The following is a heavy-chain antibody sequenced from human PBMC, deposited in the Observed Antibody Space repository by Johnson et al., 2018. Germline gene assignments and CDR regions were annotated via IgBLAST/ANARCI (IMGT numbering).Heavy chain of an antibody. CDR2: ISWNSGSI. CDR3: AKELGIAGAGVYYGMDG. V-gene: IGHV3-9*01. Sequence: VQLVESGGGLVQPGRSLRLSCAASGFTFDDYAMHWVRQAPGKGLEWVSGISWNSGSIGYADSVKGRFTISRDNAKNSLYLQMNSLRAEDTALYYCAKELGIAGAGVYYGMDGWGQGTTVTGSS. J-gene: IGHJ6*02. CDR1: GFTFDDYA. D-gene: IGHD6-19*01.